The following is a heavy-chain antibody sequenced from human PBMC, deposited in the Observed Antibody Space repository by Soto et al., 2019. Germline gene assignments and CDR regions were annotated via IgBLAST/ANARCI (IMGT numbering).Heavy chain of an antibody. CDR3: ARWVGHIHGSGWFDP. CDR1: GGSISSGGYY. CDR2: IYYRGST. Sequence: QVQLQESGPGLVKPSQTLSLTCTVSGGSISSGGYYWSWIRQHPGKGLEWIGYIYYRGSTYYNPSLESRVTISVDTSKNHFSLKLSSVTAAATAVYYCARWVGHIHGSGWFDPWGQGTLVTVSA. J-gene: IGHJ5*02. V-gene: IGHV4-31*03. D-gene: IGHD1-26*01.